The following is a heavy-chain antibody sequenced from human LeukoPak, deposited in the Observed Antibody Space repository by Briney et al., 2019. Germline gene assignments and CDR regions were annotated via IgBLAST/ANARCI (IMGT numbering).Heavy chain of an antibody. CDR2: ISYDGSNK. Sequence: GGSLRLSCAASGFTFSSYAMHWVRQAPGKGLEWVAVISYDGSNKYYADSVKGRFTISRDNSKNTLYLQMNSLRAEDTAVYYCARAGLLWFGELSIWGQGTLVTVSS. D-gene: IGHD3-10*01. CDR1: GFTFSSYA. J-gene: IGHJ4*02. V-gene: IGHV3-30*04. CDR3: ARAGLLWFGELSI.